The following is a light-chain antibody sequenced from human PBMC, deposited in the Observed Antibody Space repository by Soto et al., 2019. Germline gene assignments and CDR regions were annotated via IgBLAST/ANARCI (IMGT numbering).Light chain of an antibody. CDR1: SSHVGAYDY. Sequence: QSLLTQPPSASGSPGQSVTISCTGTSSHVGAYDYVSWYQQHPGKAPKLMIYEINKRPSGVPDRFSGSKSGNTASLTVSGLQAEDEADYYCSSFAGSNNFPYGFGTGTKVTVL. V-gene: IGLV2-8*01. CDR2: EIN. J-gene: IGLJ1*01. CDR3: SSFAGSNNFPYG.